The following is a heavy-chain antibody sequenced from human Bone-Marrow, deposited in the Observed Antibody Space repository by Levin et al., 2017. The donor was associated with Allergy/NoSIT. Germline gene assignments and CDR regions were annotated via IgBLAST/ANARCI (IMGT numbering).Heavy chain of an antibody. D-gene: IGHD4-17*01. CDR2: IYSGGST. CDR1: GFTVSSKF. CDR3: ARDPGYGDPVGFDP. J-gene: IGHJ5*02. V-gene: IGHV3-66*01. Sequence: ESLKISCAASGFTVSSKFMSWVRQAPGKGLEWVSVIYSGGSTYYADSVKGRFTISRDTFKNTLYLQMNSLRAEDTALYHCARDPGYGDPVGFDPWGQGTLVTVSS.